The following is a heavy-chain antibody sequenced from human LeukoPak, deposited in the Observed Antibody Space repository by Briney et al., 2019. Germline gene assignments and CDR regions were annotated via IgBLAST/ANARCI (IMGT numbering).Heavy chain of an antibody. Sequence: PSETLSLTCAVSGGSISSGGYSWSWIRQPPGKGLEWIGYIYYSGSTYYNPSLKSRVTISVDTSKNQFSLKLSSVTAADTAVYYCASLIAARAFDYWGQGTLVTVSS. D-gene: IGHD6-6*01. J-gene: IGHJ4*02. CDR1: GGSISSGGYS. V-gene: IGHV4-31*11. CDR3: ASLIAARAFDY. CDR2: IYYSGST.